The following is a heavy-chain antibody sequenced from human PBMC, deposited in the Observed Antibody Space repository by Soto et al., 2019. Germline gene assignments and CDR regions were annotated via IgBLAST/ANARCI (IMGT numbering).Heavy chain of an antibody. CDR2: IYHSGST. D-gene: IGHD1-1*01. CDR3: AARVWSGHGR. Sequence: QVQLQESGPGLVKPSGTLSLTCGVSGDSITSNNWWSWVRQPPGKGLEWIGEIYHSGSTNYNPSLKGRVTMSVDKSKNHFSLKLTSVTPADTGVYFCAARVWSGHGRWGQGTLVTVSS. J-gene: IGHJ4*02. V-gene: IGHV4-4*02. CDR1: GDSITSNNW.